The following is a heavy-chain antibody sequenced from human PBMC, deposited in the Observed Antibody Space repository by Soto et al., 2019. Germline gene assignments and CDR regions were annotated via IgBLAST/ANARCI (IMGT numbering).Heavy chain of an antibody. J-gene: IGHJ5*02. CDR3: ARGFTGSAGRFDP. D-gene: IGHD2-8*02. CDR1: GASISCFY. Sequence: SETLALSCTVSGASISCFYWSWIRKSAGKGLEWIERIYATGTTIDGPAFQGLVTISADTSLNTAYLQWDSLRASDTAIYYSARGFTGSAGRFDPWGQGTVVTVSS. CDR2: IYATGTT. V-gene: IGHV4-4*07.